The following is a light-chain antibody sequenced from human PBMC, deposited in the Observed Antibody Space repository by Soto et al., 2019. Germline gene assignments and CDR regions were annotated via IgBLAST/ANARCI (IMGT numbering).Light chain of an antibody. CDR3: QQYDNLPLT. Sequence: DIQMTQSPSSLSASVVDRVTITCQASQDISNYLNWYQQKPGKAPKLLIYDASNLERGVTSRFSGSGSGTDFTLTIRSLQPEDIATYYCQQYDNLPLTFGGGTKVDIK. CDR1: QDISNY. J-gene: IGKJ4*01. CDR2: DAS. V-gene: IGKV1-33*01.